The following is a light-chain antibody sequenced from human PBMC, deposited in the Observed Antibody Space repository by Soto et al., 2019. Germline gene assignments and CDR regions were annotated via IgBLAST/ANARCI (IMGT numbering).Light chain of an antibody. CDR2: SNN. CDR1: SSNIGSNT. J-gene: IGLJ3*02. Sequence: QSVLTQPPSASGTPGQRVTISCSGSSSNIGSNTVNWYQQLPGTAPKLLIHSNNQRPSGVPDRFSGSKSGTSASLAISGLQSEDEADYYCAAWDDSLNVWVFGGGTKVTVL. CDR3: AAWDDSLNVWV. V-gene: IGLV1-44*01.